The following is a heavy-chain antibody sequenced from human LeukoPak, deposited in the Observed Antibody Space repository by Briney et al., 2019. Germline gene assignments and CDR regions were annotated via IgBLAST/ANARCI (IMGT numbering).Heavy chain of an antibody. CDR1: GGSISSSSYY. Sequence: PSETLSLTCTVSGGSISSSSYYWGWIRQPPGKGLEWIGSIYYSGSTYYNPSLKSRVTISVDTSKNQFSLKLSSVTAADTAVYYCARWKRRVVAARYNWFDPWGQGTLVTVSS. CDR3: ARWKRRVVAARYNWFDP. J-gene: IGHJ5*02. D-gene: IGHD2-15*01. CDR2: IYYSGST. V-gene: IGHV4-39*07.